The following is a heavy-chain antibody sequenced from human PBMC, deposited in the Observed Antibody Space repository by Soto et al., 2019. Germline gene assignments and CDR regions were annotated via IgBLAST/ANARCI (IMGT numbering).Heavy chain of an antibody. CDR1: GFTFSSYA. V-gene: IGHV3-23*01. J-gene: IGHJ4*02. D-gene: IGHD5-18*01. CDR2: ISGTSGST. CDR3: AKEERRGYSYAGALHH. Sequence: GGSLRLSCVVSGFTFSSYAMSWVRQAPGKGLEWVSGISGTSGSTYYADSVKGRFTISRDNSKNTLYLQMNSLRAEDTAVYYCAKEERRGYSYAGALHHWGQGTLVTVSS.